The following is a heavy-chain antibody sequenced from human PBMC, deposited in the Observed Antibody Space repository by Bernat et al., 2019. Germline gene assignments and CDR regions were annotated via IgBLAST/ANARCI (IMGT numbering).Heavy chain of an antibody. CDR3: ARDSGRSSSWYESSDAFDI. D-gene: IGHD6-13*01. J-gene: IGHJ3*02. CDR2: ISSSGSTI. CDR1: GFTFSSYE. Sequence: EVQLVESGGGLVQPGGSPRLSCAASGFTFSSYEMNWVRQAPGKGLEWVSYISSSGSTIYYADSVKGRFTISRDNAKNSLYLQMNSLRAEDTAVYYCARDSGRSSSWYESSDAFDIWGQGTMVTVSS. V-gene: IGHV3-48*03.